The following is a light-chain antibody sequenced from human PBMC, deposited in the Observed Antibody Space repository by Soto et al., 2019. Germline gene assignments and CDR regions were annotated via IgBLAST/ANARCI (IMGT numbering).Light chain of an antibody. CDR2: EVT. Sequence: QSALTQSASVSGSPGQSITISCTGTSSDVGGYDYVSWYQQHPDKAPKFLIYEVTNRPSGVSHRFSGSKSGNTASLTISGLQAEDEADYYCSSYTTARTYVFGTGTKVTVL. CDR1: SSDVGGYDY. J-gene: IGLJ1*01. V-gene: IGLV2-14*01. CDR3: SSYTTARTYV.